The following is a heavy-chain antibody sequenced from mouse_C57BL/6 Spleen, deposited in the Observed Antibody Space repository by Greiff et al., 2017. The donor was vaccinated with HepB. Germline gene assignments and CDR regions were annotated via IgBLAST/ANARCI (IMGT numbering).Heavy chain of an antibody. CDR3: ARGNDGYLAWFAY. CDR2: IYPGSGST. Sequence: QVQLQQPGAELVKPGASVKMSCKASGYTFTSYWITWVKQRPGQGLEWIGDIYPGSGSTNYNEKFKSKATLTVDTSSSTAYMQLSSLTSEDSAVYYCARGNDGYLAWFAYGGQGTLVTVSA. V-gene: IGHV1-55*01. D-gene: IGHD2-3*01. CDR1: GYTFTSYW. J-gene: IGHJ3*01.